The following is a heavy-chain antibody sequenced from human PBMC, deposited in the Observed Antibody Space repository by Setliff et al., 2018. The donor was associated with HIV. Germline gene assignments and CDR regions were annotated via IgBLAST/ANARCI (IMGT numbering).Heavy chain of an antibody. CDR3: ARRTSVGSLA. V-gene: IGHV3-23*01. Sequence: PGESLKISCAASGFTFSSYAMTWVRQGPGKGLEWVSGISGGGGNTYYAAAVKGRFTISRDNSKNTLYLQMNSLRAEDTAVYYCARRTSVGSLAWGQGTLVTVSS. D-gene: IGHD3-10*01. CDR2: ISGGGGNT. CDR1: GFTFSSYA. J-gene: IGHJ5*01.